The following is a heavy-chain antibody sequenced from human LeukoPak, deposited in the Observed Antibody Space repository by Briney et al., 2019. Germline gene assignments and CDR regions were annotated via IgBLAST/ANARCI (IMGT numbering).Heavy chain of an antibody. V-gene: IGHV4-4*07. CDR1: GGSISSYY. Sequence: SETLSLTCTVSGGSISSYYWSWIRQPAGKGLEWIGRIYSSGSTNYNPSLKSRVTISVDTSKNQFSLKLSSVTAADTAVYYCASLYYYDSSGYYGPPEYFQHWGQGTLVTVSS. CDR2: IYSSGST. D-gene: IGHD3-22*01. J-gene: IGHJ1*01. CDR3: ASLYYYDSSGYYGPPEYFQH.